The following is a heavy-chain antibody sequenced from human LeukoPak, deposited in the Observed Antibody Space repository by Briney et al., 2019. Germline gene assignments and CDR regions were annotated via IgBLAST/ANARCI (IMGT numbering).Heavy chain of an antibody. J-gene: IGHJ4*02. Sequence: QPGGSLRLSCAASGFTFSSYEMNWVRQAPGKGLEWISAISGSSSNVYYAASVRGRFTISRDNAENSLYLQLNTMRAEDTAVYYCARGFRDTAMLLDYWGQGTLVTVSS. D-gene: IGHD5-18*01. V-gene: IGHV3-48*03. CDR3: ARGFRDTAMLLDY. CDR2: ISGSSSNV. CDR1: GFTFSSYE.